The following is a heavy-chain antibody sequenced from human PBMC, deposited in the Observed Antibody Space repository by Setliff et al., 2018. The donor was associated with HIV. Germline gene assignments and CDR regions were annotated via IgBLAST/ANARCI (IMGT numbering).Heavy chain of an antibody. CDR3: AGGWRGWERVPDYYYYMDV. CDR2: VTHSGNT. V-gene: IGHV4-34*01. J-gene: IGHJ6*03. D-gene: IGHD1-26*01. CDR1: GGSFTGHY. Sequence: SETLSLTCAVYGGSFTGHYWTWIRQPTGKGLEWIGEVTHSGNTKYNPSLRSRLSIAVDKSKNQFSLNLHSMTAADTAVYYWAGGWRGWERVPDYYYYMDVWGKGTTVTVSS.